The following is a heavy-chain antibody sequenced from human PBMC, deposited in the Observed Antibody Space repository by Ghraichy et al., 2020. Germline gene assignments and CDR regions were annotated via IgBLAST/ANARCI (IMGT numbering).Heavy chain of an antibody. D-gene: IGHD4-17*01. Sequence: ASVKVSCKASGYTFTGYYIHWVRQAPGQGLEWMGWINPNSGGTSYAQKFQGRVTMTRDTSISTAYMEVSRLRSDDTAVYYCATVIGGTLTTVTFHFFDYWGQGTLVTVSA. V-gene: IGHV1-2*02. J-gene: IGHJ4*02. CDR1: GYTFTGYY. CDR2: INPNSGGT. CDR3: ATVIGGTLTTVTFHFFDY.